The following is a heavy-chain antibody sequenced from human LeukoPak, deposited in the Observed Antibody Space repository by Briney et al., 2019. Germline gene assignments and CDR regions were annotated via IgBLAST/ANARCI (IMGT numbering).Heavy chain of an antibody. J-gene: IGHJ6*02. CDR2: NYPGDSDT. Sequence: VESLKISCTGPGYSFTSYCIGWVRHTPRKGREWMGINYPGDSDTRYSPSFQGQVTISADKSICTAYLQWGSLKASDTAMYYCAIRGSLVSDCYYGMDVWGRGTTVTVSS. CDR3: AIRGSLVSDCYYGMDV. V-gene: IGHV5-51*01. CDR1: GYSFTSYC. D-gene: IGHD3-16*01.